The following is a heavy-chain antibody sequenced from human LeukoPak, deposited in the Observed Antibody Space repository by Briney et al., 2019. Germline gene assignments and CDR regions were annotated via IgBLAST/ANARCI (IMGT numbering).Heavy chain of an antibody. CDR1: GGSLSSYY. V-gene: IGHV4-59*08. Sequence: SETLSLSCTVFGGSLSSYYWVWVRQPPGKGLEWIGLIYSSGSIKYNPSLKSRLTTSLDTSNNQISLKLTSVTAADTAIYYCARQFEFWGQGTLVTVSS. CDR2: IYSSGSI. CDR3: ARQFEF. J-gene: IGHJ4*02.